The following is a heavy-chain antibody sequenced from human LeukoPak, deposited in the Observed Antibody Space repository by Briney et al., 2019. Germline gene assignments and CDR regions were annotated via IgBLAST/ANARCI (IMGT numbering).Heavy chain of an antibody. D-gene: IGHD6-19*01. Sequence: KPSETLSLTCTVSGGSISSSSYYWGWIRQPPGKGLEWIGNIYYSGSTYYNPSLKSRVTISADTSKNQFSLKLSSVTAADSAMYYCARLGSSAPLHYFDYWGQGTLVTVSS. CDR3: ARLGSSAPLHYFDY. V-gene: IGHV4-39*01. J-gene: IGHJ4*02. CDR2: IYYSGST. CDR1: GGSISSSSYY.